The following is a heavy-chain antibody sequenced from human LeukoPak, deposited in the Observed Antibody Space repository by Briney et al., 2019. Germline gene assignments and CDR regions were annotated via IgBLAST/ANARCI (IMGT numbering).Heavy chain of an antibody. J-gene: IGHJ4*02. V-gene: IGHV3-30*02. CDR2: IWYDGSNK. CDR3: AKDFVDTSGWYYFDY. CDR1: GFTFSSYG. Sequence: GGSLRLSCAASGFTFSSYGMHWVRQAPGKGLEWVAVIWYDGSNKYYADSVRGRFTISRDNSKNTLYLQMNSLRAEDTAVYYCAKDFVDTSGWYYFDYWGQGTLVTVSS. D-gene: IGHD6-19*01.